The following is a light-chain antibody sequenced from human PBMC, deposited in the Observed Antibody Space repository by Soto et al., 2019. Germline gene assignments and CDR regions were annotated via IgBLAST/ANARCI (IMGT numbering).Light chain of an antibody. J-gene: IGKJ1*01. CDR1: QSISTW. CDR2: HAS. CDR3: QHYNSYSEA. V-gene: IGKV1-5*01. Sequence: DGQMTQSPATLSAFVEDRVTITCRASQSISTWLAWYQQKPGKAPKFLIYHASNLESGVPSRFTGSGSGTEFTLVISSLQPDGSATYYCQHYNSYSEAFGQGTKVDI.